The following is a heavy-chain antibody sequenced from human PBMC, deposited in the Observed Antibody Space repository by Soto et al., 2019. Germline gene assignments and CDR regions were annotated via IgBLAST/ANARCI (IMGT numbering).Heavy chain of an antibody. CDR1: GGSISSSSYF. CDR2: IHYSGST. V-gene: IGHV4-39*01. CDR3: ARQRDYYDTSGDSYFDY. D-gene: IGHD3-22*01. J-gene: IGHJ4*02. Sequence: QLQLQESGPRLVKPSETLSLICSVSGGSISSSSYFWGWIRQPPGKGLEWIGSIHYSGSTYYNPSLQSRVTISVDTSKNQFSLKLTSVTAADTAVYYCARQRDYYDTSGDSYFDYWGQGTLVTVSS.